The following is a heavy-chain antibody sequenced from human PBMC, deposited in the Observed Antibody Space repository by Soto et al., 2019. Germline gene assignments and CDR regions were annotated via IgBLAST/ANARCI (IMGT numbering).Heavy chain of an antibody. D-gene: IGHD3-10*01. CDR1: GGSFSGYY. CDR2: INHSGST. V-gene: IGHV4-34*01. J-gene: IGHJ3*02. Sequence: QVQLQQWGAGLLKPSETLSLTCAVYGGSFSGYYWSWIRQPPGKELEWIGEINHSGSTNYNPSLKSRVPISVDTSKNQFSLKLSSVTAADTAVYYCARGGGFYYVDIWGQGTMVTVSS. CDR3: ARGGGFYYVDI.